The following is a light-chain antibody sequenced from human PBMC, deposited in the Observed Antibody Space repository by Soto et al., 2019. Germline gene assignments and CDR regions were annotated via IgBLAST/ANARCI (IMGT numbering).Light chain of an antibody. CDR2: AAS. V-gene: IGKV1-8*01. Sequence: AIRMTQSPSSLSASTGDRVTITCRASQGISSYLAWYQQKPGKAPKLLIYAASTLQSGVPSRFSGSGSGTDFTLTISCLQSEDFATYYCQQHTFGQGTKLEIK. J-gene: IGKJ2*01. CDR3: QQHT. CDR1: QGISSY.